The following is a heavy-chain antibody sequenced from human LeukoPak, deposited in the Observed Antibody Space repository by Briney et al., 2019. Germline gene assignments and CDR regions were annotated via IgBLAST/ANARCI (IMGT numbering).Heavy chain of an antibody. CDR2: IRYDGSKK. CDR3: AKDPGCGGDCYFVY. V-gene: IGHV3-30*02. Sequence: PGGSLRLSCAPSGFTFSSYGMHWVRQAPGKGLEWVAFIRYDGSKKYYADSVKGLFTISRYNSKNTLYLQINRLRAEDTAVYYCAKDPGCGGDCYFVYWGQGTLVTVSS. CDR1: GFTFSSYG. J-gene: IGHJ4*02. D-gene: IGHD2-21*01.